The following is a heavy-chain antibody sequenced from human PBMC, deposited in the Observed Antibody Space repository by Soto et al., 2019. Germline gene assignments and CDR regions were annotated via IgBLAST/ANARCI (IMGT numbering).Heavy chain of an antibody. J-gene: IGHJ6*02. V-gene: IGHV1-69*02. CDR3: ARPITMDRGVEDGMDV. D-gene: IGHD3-10*01. CDR2: IIPILGIA. Sequence: QVQLVQSGAEVKKPGSSVKVSCKASGGTFSSYTISWVRQAPGQGLEWMGRIIPILGIANYAQKFQGRVTITADKSTSTAYMELSSLRSEDTAVYYCARPITMDRGVEDGMDVWGQGTTITVSS. CDR1: GGTFSSYT.